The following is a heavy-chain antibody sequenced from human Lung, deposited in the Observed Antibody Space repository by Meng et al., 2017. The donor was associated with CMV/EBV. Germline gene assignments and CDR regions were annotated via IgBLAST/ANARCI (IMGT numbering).Heavy chain of an antibody. CDR3: ARQYSSPYYSDD. V-gene: IGHV4-34*01. CDR1: GGSLSGYY. Sequence: SXTXSLXCGIYGGSLSGYYWSWIRQTPGKGLEWIGEIRHSGDITNYNPSLKSRVTISIDTSKKQFSLKLSAVTAADTAVYYCARQYSSPYYSDDWGQGTLVTVSS. CDR2: IRHSGDIT. D-gene: IGHD6-6*01. J-gene: IGHJ4*02.